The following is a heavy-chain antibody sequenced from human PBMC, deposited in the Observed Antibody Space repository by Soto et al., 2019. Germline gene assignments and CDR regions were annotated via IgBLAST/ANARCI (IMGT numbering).Heavy chain of an antibody. J-gene: IGHJ4*02. CDR2: IYPEDSDT. Sequence: GESLKISCKGSGYSFTSYWIAWVRQMPGKGLEWMGIIYPEDSDTRYSPSFQGQVTISADKSISTTYLQWSSLKASDTAMYYCACGPTDYVGRYWCQGTLVTVSS. D-gene: IGHD4-17*01. V-gene: IGHV5-51*01. CDR1: GYSFTSYW. CDR3: ACGPTDYVGRY.